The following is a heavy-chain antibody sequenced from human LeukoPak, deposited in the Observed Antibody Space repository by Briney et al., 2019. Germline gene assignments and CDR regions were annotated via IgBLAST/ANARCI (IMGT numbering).Heavy chain of an antibody. V-gene: IGHV4-34*01. Sequence: SETLSLTCAVYGGSFSGYYWSWIRQPPGKGLEWIGEINHSGSTNYNPSLKSRVTISVDTTRNQYPLKLSSVTAANTAVNSYARGHAKLTQWGQGTLVTVSS. CDR3: ARGHAKLTQ. J-gene: IGHJ4*02. D-gene: IGHD3-16*01. CDR2: INHSGST. CDR1: GGSFSGYY.